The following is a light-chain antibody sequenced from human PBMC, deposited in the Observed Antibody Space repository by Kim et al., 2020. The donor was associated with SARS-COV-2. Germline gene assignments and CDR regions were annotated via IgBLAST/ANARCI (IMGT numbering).Light chain of an antibody. CDR3: PQTYISPVT. CDR1: QNINSH. Sequence: DIQMTQSPSSLSASVGDRVTITCRTSQNINSHLNWYHQKPGRAPKLLIYAASTLQGGVPSRFSGSGSETDFTLTISSLQPEDFATYFCPQTYISPVTFGRGTKVDI. V-gene: IGKV1-39*01. J-gene: IGKJ3*01. CDR2: AAS.